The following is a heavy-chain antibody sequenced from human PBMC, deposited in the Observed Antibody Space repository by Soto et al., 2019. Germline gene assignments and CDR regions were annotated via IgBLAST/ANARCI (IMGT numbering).Heavy chain of an antibody. D-gene: IGHD3-10*01. CDR2: ISYDGSNK. Sequence: GGSLRLSCAASGFTFSSYGMHWVRQAPGKGLEWVAVISYDGSNKYYADSVKGRFTISRDNSKNTLYLQMNSLRAEDTAVYYCAKGGEYYYGSGSYPNAEYFQHWGQGTLVTVSS. CDR3: AKGGEYYYGSGSYPNAEYFQH. CDR1: GFTFSSYG. J-gene: IGHJ1*01. V-gene: IGHV3-30*18.